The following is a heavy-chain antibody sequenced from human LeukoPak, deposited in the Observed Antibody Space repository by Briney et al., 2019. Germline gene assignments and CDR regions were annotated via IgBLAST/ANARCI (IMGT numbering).Heavy chain of an antibody. CDR2: IYYSGDT. CDR3: ARGNGYRYDY. J-gene: IGHJ4*02. CDR1: RGSISGYS. V-gene: IGHV4-59*12. D-gene: IGHD5-18*01. Sequence: SETLSLTCTVSRGSISGYSWSWIRQSPGGGLEWIGYIYYSGDTAYNPSLKSRVTISVDTSKNQFSLKLSSVTAADTALYYCARGNGYRYDYWGQGTLVTVSS.